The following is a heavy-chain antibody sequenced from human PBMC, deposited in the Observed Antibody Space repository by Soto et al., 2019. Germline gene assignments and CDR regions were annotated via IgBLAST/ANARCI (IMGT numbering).Heavy chain of an antibody. Sequence: SETLSLTCTVSCGSISSGDYYWSWIRQPPGKGLEWIGYIYYSGSTYYNPSLKSRVTISVDTSKNQFSLKLSSVTAADTAVYYCARSGITMVRGVIITSWFDPWGQGTLVTVSS. CDR3: ARSGITMVRGVIITSWFDP. J-gene: IGHJ5*02. CDR1: CGSISSGDYY. D-gene: IGHD3-10*01. V-gene: IGHV4-30-4*01. CDR2: IYYSGST.